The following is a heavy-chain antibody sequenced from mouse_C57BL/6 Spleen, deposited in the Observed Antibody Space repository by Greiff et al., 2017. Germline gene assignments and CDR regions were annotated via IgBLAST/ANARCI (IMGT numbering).Heavy chain of an antibody. Sequence: QVQLQQPGAELVKPGASVKVSCKASGYTFTSYWMHWVKQRPGQGLEWIGRIHPSDSDTNYHQKFKGKATLTDDKSSSTAYMQLSSLTSEDSAVYYCAIGTTAQPDYYSIDYWGQGTTVTVSS. J-gene: IGHJ4*01. V-gene: IGHV1-74*01. CDR3: AIGTTAQPDYYSIDY. D-gene: IGHD1-2*01. CDR2: IHPSDSDT. CDR1: GYTFTSYW.